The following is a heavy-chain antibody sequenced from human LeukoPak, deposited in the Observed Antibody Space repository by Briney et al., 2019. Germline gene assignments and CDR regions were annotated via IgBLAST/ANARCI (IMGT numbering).Heavy chain of an antibody. D-gene: IGHD3-10*01. CDR3: ARGSVYGSGSYYHYY. V-gene: IGHV3-23*01. Sequence: PGGSLRLSCAASGFTFSSYAMSWVRQAPGKGLEWVSAISGSGGSTYYADSVKGRFTISRDNAKNSLYLQMNSLRAEDTAVYYCARGSVYGSGSYYHYYWGQGTLVTVSS. CDR1: GFTFSSYA. J-gene: IGHJ4*02. CDR2: ISGSGGST.